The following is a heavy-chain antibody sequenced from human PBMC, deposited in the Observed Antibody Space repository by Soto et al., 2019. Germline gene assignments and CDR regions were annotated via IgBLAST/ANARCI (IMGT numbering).Heavy chain of an antibody. CDR2: IHYSGST. J-gene: IGHJ5*02. Sequence: SETLSLTCTVSGGSISSYYWSWIRQPPGKGLEWIGYIHYSGSTNYNPSLKSRVTISVDTSKNQFSLKLSSVTAADTAVYYCARDLLGLNWFNPWGQGTLVTVSS. CDR3: ARDLLGLNWFNP. CDR1: GGSISSYY. D-gene: IGHD1-7*01. V-gene: IGHV4-59*01.